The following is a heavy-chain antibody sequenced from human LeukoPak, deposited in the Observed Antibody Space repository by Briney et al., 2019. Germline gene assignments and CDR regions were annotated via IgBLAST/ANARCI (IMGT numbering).Heavy chain of an antibody. CDR3: ARGGYCSGGSCLVY. J-gene: IGHJ4*02. CDR1: GYTFTSYG. V-gene: IGHV1-18*04. Sequence: ASVKVSCTASGYTFTSYGISWVRHAPGQGLEWVGWISAYNGNTNYAQKLQGRVTMTTDTSTSTVYMELRSLRADDTAVYYCARGGYCSGGSCLVYWGQGTLVTVSS. CDR2: ISAYNGNT. D-gene: IGHD2-15*01.